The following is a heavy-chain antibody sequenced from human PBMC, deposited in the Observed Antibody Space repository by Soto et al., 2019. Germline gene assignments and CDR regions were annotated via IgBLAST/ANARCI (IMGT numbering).Heavy chain of an antibody. CDR2: IWYDGSNK. D-gene: IGHD4-17*01. J-gene: IGHJ6*02. V-gene: IGHV3-33*01. CDR1: GFTFSSYG. Sequence: PGGSLRLSCAASGFTFSSYGMHWVRQAPGKGLEWVAVIWYDGSNKYYADSVKGRFTISRDNSKNTLYLQMNSLRAEDTAVYYCAAGYGDYTSRNYYYYYGMDVWGQGTTVTLSS. CDR3: AAGYGDYTSRNYYYYYGMDV.